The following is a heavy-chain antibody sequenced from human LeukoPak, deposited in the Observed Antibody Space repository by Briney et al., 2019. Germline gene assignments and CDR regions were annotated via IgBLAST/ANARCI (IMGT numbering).Heavy chain of an antibody. V-gene: IGHV3-48*02. D-gene: IGHD1-26*01. CDR3: AREIGGFDY. J-gene: IGHJ4*02. Sequence: PGGSLRLSCAASGFTFSSYGMNWVRQAPGRGLEWVSYISSGSSAINYADSVKGRFTISRDNAKNSLYLQMNSLRDEDTAVYYCAREIGGFDYWGQGTLVTVSS. CDR2: ISSGSSAI. CDR1: GFTFSSYG.